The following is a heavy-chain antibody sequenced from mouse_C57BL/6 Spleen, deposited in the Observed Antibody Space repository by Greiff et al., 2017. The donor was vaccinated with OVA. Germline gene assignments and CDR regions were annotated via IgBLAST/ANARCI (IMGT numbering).Heavy chain of an antibody. CDR3: ATNYGSPYYYAMDY. CDR1: GYAFSSSW. D-gene: IGHD1-1*01. CDR2: IYPGDGDT. V-gene: IGHV1-82*01. Sequence: QVQLQQSGPELVKPGASVKISCKASGYAFSSSWMNWVKQRPGTGLEWIGRIYPGDGDTNYNGKFKGKATLTADKSSSTAYMQLSSLTSEDSAVYFCATNYGSPYYYAMDYWGQGTSVTVSS. J-gene: IGHJ4*01.